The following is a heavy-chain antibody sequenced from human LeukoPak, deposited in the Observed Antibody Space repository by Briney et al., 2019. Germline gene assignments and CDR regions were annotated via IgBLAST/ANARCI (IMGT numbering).Heavy chain of an antibody. V-gene: IGHV3-15*01. Sequence: GGSLRLSCAASGFTFSNAWMSWVRQAPGKGLEWVGRIKSKTDGGTTDYAAPVKGRFTISRDDSKNTLYLQMNSLKTEDTAVYYCTTDRGYSSSWYTIDYWGQGTLVTVSS. CDR1: GFTFSNAW. J-gene: IGHJ4*02. CDR2: IKSKTDGGTT. D-gene: IGHD6-13*01. CDR3: TTDRGYSSSWYTIDY.